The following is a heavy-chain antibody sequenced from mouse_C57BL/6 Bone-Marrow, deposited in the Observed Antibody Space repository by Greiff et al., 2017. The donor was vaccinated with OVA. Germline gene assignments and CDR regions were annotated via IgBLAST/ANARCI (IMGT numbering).Heavy chain of an antibody. Sequence: EVKLQESGPGLVKPSQSLSLTCSVTGYSITSGYYWNWIRQFPGNKLEWMGYISYDGSNNSNPSLKNRISITRDTSKNQFFLKLNSVTTEDTATYYCARVLTGPYFDYWGQGTTLTVSS. CDR2: ISYDGSN. J-gene: IGHJ2*01. CDR3: ARVLTGPYFDY. V-gene: IGHV3-6*01. D-gene: IGHD4-1*01. CDR1: GYSITSGYY.